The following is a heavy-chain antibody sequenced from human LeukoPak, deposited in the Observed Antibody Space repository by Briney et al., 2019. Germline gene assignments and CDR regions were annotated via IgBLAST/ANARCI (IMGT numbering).Heavy chain of an antibody. J-gene: IGHJ4*02. CDR2: IHSDGKIT. CDR3: ARVPLENFCSSGICYYYFDY. Sequence: PGGSPRLSCIASGFPFNTYWMHWVRQAPGKGLEWVSRIHSDGKITTYADSVRGRFTVSRDNARNTVYLQMNSLRAEDTAIYYCARVPLENFCSSGICYYYFDYWGQGTLVTVSS. V-gene: IGHV3-74*01. CDR1: GFPFNTYW. D-gene: IGHD2-15*01.